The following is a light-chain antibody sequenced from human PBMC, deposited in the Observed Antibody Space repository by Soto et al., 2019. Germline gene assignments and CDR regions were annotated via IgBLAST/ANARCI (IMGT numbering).Light chain of an antibody. CDR1: QSVSSN. V-gene: IGKV3-15*01. CDR3: QQYNNWPWT. CDR2: GAS. Sequence: EIVMTQSPATLSVSPGERATLSCRASQSVSSNLAWYQQKPGQAPRLLIYGASTRATGIPARFSGSGSGTEFTLTISSLQSEDFAGYDCQQYNNWPWTFGQGTKVEIK. J-gene: IGKJ1*01.